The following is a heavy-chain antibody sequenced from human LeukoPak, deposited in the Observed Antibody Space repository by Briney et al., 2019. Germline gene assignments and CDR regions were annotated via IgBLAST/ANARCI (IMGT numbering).Heavy chain of an antibody. V-gene: IGHV3-48*03. CDR1: GFTFMSHE. CDR2: ISPSGSTM. Sequence: GGSLRLSCAASGFTFMSHEMNWVRQAPGKGLEWVSYISPSGSTMYYADSVKGRFTISRDNARNSLYLQMNSLRAEDTAVYYCAREGYSEILGAFDLWCQGTMVTVSS. J-gene: IGHJ3*01. CDR3: AREGYSEILGAFDL. D-gene: IGHD1-26*01.